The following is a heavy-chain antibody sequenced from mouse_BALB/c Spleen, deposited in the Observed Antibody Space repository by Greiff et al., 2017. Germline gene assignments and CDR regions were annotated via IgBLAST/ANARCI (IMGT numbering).Heavy chain of an antibody. Sequence: EVQVVESGGGLVKPGGSLKLSCAASGFTFSSYAMSWVRQSPEKRLEWVAEISSGGSYTYYPDTVTGRFTISRDNAKNTLYLEMSSLRSEDTAMYYCARDHGYWFAYWGQGTLVTVSA. D-gene: IGHD1-2*01. CDR1: GFTFSSYA. CDR2: ISSGGSYT. J-gene: IGHJ3*01. V-gene: IGHV5-9-4*01. CDR3: ARDHGYWFAY.